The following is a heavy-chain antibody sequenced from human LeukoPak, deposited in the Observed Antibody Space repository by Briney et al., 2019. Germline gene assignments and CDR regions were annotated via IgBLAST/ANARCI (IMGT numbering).Heavy chain of an antibody. J-gene: IGHJ4*02. CDR2: INASGGST. V-gene: IGHV1-46*01. D-gene: IGHD2-2*01. CDR3: ARGLKPPWDSTDYHD. Sequence: ASVKVSCKASGYTFTSYYIHWVRQAPGQGLEWMGIINASGGSTSYARKFRGRVTVTRDTSTSTVYMELSSLRSKDTAVYYCARGLKPPWDSTDYHDWGQGTLVTVSS. CDR1: GYTFTSYY.